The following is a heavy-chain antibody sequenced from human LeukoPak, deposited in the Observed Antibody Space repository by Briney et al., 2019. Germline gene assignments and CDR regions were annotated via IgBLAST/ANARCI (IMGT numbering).Heavy chain of an antibody. CDR3: AKRGSNKYFDH. V-gene: IGHV3-7*03. CDR1: GFTFSSYW. CDR2: IKQDGSEK. J-gene: IGHJ4*02. Sequence: GGSLRLSCAASGFTFSSYWMSWVRQAPGKGLEWVANIKQDGSEKYYVDSVKGRFTISRDNAKNSLYLQMSSLRAEDTAVYYCAKRGSNKYFDHWGQGTLVTVSS. D-gene: IGHD2-15*01.